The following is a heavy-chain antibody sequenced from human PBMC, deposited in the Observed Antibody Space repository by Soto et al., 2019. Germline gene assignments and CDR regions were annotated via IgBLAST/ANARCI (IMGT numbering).Heavy chain of an antibody. Sequence: QVQLQESGPGLVKPSGTLSLTCAVSGGSISSSNWWSWVRQPPGKGLEWIGEIYHSGSTNYNPSLKSRVTISVDKSKNQFSLKLSSVTAADTAVYYCARSNYDYVWGSYRVYGMDVWGQGTTVTVSS. CDR2: IYHSGST. CDR3: ARSNYDYVWGSYRVYGMDV. CDR1: GGSISSSNW. D-gene: IGHD3-16*02. V-gene: IGHV4-4*02. J-gene: IGHJ6*02.